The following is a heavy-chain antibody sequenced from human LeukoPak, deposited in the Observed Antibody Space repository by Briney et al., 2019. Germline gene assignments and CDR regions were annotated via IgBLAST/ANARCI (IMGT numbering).Heavy chain of an antibody. CDR3: ARVGSSSSWAIDYHFDY. V-gene: IGHV4-38-2*02. J-gene: IGHJ4*02. D-gene: IGHD6-13*01. CDR1: GYSISSGYY. Sequence: KSSETLSLTCTVSGYSISSGYYWGWIRQPPGKGLEWIGYIYYSGSTNYNPSLKSRVTISVDTSKSQFSLKLSSVTAADTAVYYCARVGSSSSWAIDYHFDYWGQGTLVTVSS. CDR2: IYYSGST.